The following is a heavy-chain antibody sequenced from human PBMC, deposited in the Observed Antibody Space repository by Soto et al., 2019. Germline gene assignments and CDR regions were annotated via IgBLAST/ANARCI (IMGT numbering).Heavy chain of an antibody. J-gene: IGHJ3*02. CDR1: GFTFGDYA. Sequence: EVQLVESGGDLVEPGRSLRLSCTTSGFTFGDYAVSWVRQAPGKGLEWVSFIRSKASGGTAEYAASVRGRFTISRDDSQSIAYLQMTSLTTEDTAVYYCTIDLLGVRACDIWGQGTMVTVSS. V-gene: IGHV3-49*04. CDR2: IRSKASGGTA. CDR3: TIDLLGVRACDI. D-gene: IGHD3-16*01.